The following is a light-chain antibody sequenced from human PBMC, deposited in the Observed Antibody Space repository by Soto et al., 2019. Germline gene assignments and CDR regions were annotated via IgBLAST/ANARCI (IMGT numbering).Light chain of an antibody. CDR1: SSDVGGYNY. J-gene: IGLJ1*01. V-gene: IGLV2-14*01. CDR3: SSYTSSSTRLV. Sequence: QSLLTQPASVSGSPGQSITISCTGTSSDVGGYNYVSWYQQHPGKAPKLMIYDVSNRPSGVSNRFSGSKSGNTASLTISGLQAEDEADYYCSSYTSSSTRLVFGTGTKVTVL. CDR2: DVS.